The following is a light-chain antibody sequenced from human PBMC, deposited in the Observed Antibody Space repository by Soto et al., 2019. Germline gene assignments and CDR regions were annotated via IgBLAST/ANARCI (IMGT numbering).Light chain of an antibody. CDR3: QQSYSTPWT. Sequence: DIPMTQSPSSLSASVGDRVTITCRASQSISSYLNWYQQKPGKAPKLLIYAASSLQSGVPSRFTGSGSGTDFTLTISSLQREDFATYYCQQSYSTPWTFGQGTKVEVK. CDR2: AAS. V-gene: IGKV1-39*01. J-gene: IGKJ1*01. CDR1: QSISSY.